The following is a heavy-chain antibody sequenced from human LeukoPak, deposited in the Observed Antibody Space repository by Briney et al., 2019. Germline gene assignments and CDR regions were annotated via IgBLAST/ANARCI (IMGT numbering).Heavy chain of an antibody. CDR3: ARLYRVTAAFDY. D-gene: IGHD2-21*02. J-gene: IGHJ4*02. V-gene: IGHV1-18*01. Sequence: GASVKVSCKASGYTFPSYVVGWVRQAPGQGLEWMGWISAYNGNTNYALKLQGRVTMTTDTSTSTAYMELRSLRSDDTAVYYCARLYRVTAAFDYWGQGTLVTVSS. CDR2: ISAYNGNT. CDR1: GYTFPSYV.